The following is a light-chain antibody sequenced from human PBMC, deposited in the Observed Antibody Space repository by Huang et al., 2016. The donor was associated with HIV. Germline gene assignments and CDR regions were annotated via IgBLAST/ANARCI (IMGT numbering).Light chain of an antibody. V-gene: IGKV3D-15*01. CDR1: QPLSNN. CDR3: QQYNDWPRT. Sequence: MTQSPATLSVSLGQRATLSCRATQPLSNNLACYRQTPGQPPRLLIYGASTRATGIPARLRGSGSGTEFTLTINSMESEDFATYYCQQYNDWPRTFGQGTRVEIK. CDR2: GAS. J-gene: IGKJ1*01.